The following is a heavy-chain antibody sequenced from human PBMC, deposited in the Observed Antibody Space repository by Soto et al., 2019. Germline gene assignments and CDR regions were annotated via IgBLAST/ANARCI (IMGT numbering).Heavy chain of an antibody. D-gene: IGHD4-17*01. CDR1: GFTFSSYA. Sequence: GGSLRLSCAASGFTFSSYAMSWVRQAPGKGLEWVSAISGSGGSTYYADSVKGRFTISRDNSKDTLYLQMNSLRAEDTAVYYCAKVKPLTTVTRRGNFDYWGQGTLVTVSS. CDR3: AKVKPLTTVTRRGNFDY. V-gene: IGHV3-23*01. J-gene: IGHJ4*02. CDR2: ISGSGGST.